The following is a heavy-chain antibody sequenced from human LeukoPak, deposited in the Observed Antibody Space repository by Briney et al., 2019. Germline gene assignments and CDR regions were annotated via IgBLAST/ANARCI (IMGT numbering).Heavy chain of an antibody. Sequence: SQTLSLTCTVSGGSISSGGYYWSWIRQHPGKSLEWIGYIYYSGSTYYNPSLKSRVTISVDTSKNQFSLKLSSVTAADTAVYYCARVEAAPSWFDPWGQGTLVTVAS. V-gene: IGHV4-31*03. D-gene: IGHD2-15*01. CDR3: ARVEAAPSWFDP. J-gene: IGHJ5*02. CDR2: IYYSGST. CDR1: GGSISSGGYY.